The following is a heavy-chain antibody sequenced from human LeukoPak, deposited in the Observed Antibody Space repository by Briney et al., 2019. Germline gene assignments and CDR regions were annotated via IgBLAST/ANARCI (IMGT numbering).Heavy chain of an antibody. D-gene: IGHD3-22*01. J-gene: IGHJ4*02. CDR3: ARGPLIYYYDSSGYYKY. Sequence: SETLSLTCAVYGGSFSGYHWSWICQPPGKGLEWIGEINHSGSTNYNPSLKSRVTISVDTSKNQFSLKLSSVTAADTAVYYCARGPLIYYYDSSGYYKYWGQGTLVTVSS. CDR1: GGSFSGYH. V-gene: IGHV4-34*01. CDR2: INHSGST.